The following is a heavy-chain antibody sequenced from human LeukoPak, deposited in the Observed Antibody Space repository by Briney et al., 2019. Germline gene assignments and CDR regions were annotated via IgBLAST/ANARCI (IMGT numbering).Heavy chain of an antibody. CDR2: IKGDGSHT. D-gene: IGHD3-10*01. CDR3: ARDRSYYGSGSYSYYYYYGMDV. CDR1: GFTFSNYW. V-gene: IGHV3-74*01. J-gene: IGHJ6*02. Sequence: GGSLRLSCAASGFTFSNYWMHWVRQAPGKGLVWVSRIKGDGSHTIYADSVKGRFTISRDNAKNTLYLQMNSLRAEDTAVYYCARDRSYYGSGSYSYYYYYGMDVWGQGTTVTVSS.